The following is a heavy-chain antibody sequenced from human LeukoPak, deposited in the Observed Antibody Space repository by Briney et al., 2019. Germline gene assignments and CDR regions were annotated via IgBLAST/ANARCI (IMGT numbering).Heavy chain of an antibody. CDR3: AKDFNPDYYDSSGPRYYFDY. CDR1: TSTGLVW. CDR2: IKSDGTSA. J-gene: IGHJ4*02. Sequence: PGGSLRLSCAASTSTGLVWMDWVRKAPGKGLVWVARIKSDGTSANYADSVRGRFTISRDNAKNSLYLQMNSLRAEDTALYYCAKDFNPDYYDSSGPRYYFDYWGQGTLVTVSS. D-gene: IGHD3-22*01. V-gene: IGHV3-74*01.